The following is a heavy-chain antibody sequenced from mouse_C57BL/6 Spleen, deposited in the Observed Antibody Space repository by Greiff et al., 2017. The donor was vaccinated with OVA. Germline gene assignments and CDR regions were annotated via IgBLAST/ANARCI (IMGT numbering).Heavy chain of an antibody. V-gene: IGHV1-61*01. CDR1: GYTFTSYW. Sequence: QVQLQQPGAELVRPGSSVKLSCKASGYTFTSYWMDWVKQRPGQGLEWIGNIYPSDSETHYNQKFKDKATLTVDKSSSTAYMQLSSLTSADSAVYYCARGSYYLYAMYYWGQGTSVTVSS. D-gene: IGHD2-12*01. CDR2: IYPSDSET. CDR3: ARGSYYLYAMYY. J-gene: IGHJ4*01.